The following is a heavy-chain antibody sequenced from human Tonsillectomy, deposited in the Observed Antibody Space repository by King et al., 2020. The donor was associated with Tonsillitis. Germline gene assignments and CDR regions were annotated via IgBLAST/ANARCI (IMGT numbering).Heavy chain of an antibody. Sequence: VQLVESGGGLVKPGGSLRLSCEASGFSFGIYSMNWVRQAPGKGLEWVSSISSISSYIYYAESVKGRFTISRDNGMSSLYLQINNLRAEDTAVYYCARDFGKRGYCDMTNCPDALDVWGQGTMVTVSS. J-gene: IGHJ3*01. CDR3: ARDFGKRGYCDMTNCPDALDV. D-gene: IGHD1-1*01. CDR1: GFSFGIYS. V-gene: IGHV3-21*01. CDR2: ISSISSYI.